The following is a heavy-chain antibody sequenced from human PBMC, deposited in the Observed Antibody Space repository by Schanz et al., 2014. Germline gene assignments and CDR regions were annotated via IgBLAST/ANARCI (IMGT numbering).Heavy chain of an antibody. D-gene: IGHD3-10*01. J-gene: IGHJ6*02. CDR1: GFSFSSYT. CDR2: LSGDGGTT. V-gene: IGHV3-23*04. CDR3: ARAQGVIRLYYGVDV. Sequence: VQLVESGGGLVQPGESLRLSCAASGFSFSSYTMSWVRQAPGKGLQWVSSLSGDGGTTHYADSVKGRFTISRDNYKNTLYLQMNSLSAEDTAVYFCARAQGVIRLYYGVDVWGQGTTGTVSS.